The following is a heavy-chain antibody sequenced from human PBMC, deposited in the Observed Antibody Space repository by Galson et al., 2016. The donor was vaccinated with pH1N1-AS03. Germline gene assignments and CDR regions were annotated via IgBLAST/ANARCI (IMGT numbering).Heavy chain of an antibody. CDR3: ARDYRAYDYSDY. V-gene: IGHV3-21*04. CDR2: ITSDSSHI. J-gene: IGHJ4*02. CDR1: GFTFSTYS. Sequence: SLRLSCAASGFTFSTYSMNWVRQAPGKGLEWVSFITSDSSHIYYADSLKGRFTISSDNAKTSLYLQMNSLRAEDTAVYFCARDYRAYDYSDYWGQGTLVTVSS. D-gene: IGHD3-16*02.